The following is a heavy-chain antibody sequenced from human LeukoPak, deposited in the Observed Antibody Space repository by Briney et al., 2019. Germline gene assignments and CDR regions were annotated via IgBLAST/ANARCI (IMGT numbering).Heavy chain of an antibody. D-gene: IGHD1-14*01. CDR3: TRDYHASFDV. CDR2: IRSTIYGGTT. V-gene: IGHV3-49*04. Sequence: GGSLRLSCTVSGFNFGDFAMSWVRQAPGKGLEWLGFIRSTIYGGTTDYAASVKGRFTISRDDSKSIAYLQMNSLKTEDTAMYYCTRDYHASFDVWGQGTLVTVSS. CDR1: GFNFGDFA. J-gene: IGHJ3*01.